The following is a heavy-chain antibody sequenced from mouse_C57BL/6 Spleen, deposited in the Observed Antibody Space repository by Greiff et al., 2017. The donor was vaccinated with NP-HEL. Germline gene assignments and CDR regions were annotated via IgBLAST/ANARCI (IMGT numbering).Heavy chain of an antibody. J-gene: IGHJ2*01. V-gene: IGHV1-64*01. Sequence: VQLQQSGAELVKPGASVKLSCKASGYTFTSYWMHWVKQRPGQGLEWIGMIHPNSGSTNYNEKFKSKATLTVDKSSSTAYMQLSSLTSKDSAVYCCAIPPYDSFDYWGQSTTLTVSS. CDR1: GYTFTSYW. CDR3: AIPPYDSFDY. CDR2: IHPNSGST. D-gene: IGHD2-4*01.